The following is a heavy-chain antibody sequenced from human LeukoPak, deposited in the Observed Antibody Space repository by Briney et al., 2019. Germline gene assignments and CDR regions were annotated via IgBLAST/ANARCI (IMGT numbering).Heavy chain of an antibody. V-gene: IGHV3-30*02. CDR2: IRFDGSNK. CDR1: GFIFSSYG. D-gene: IGHD6-19*01. CDR3: TRHEHKALAGDT. J-gene: IGHJ5*02. Sequence: GGSLRLSCAASGFIFSSYGMHWVRQAPGKGLEWVAFIRFDGSNKYYADSVKGRFTISRDNSKNTLYLQMNSLRAEDTAVYFCTRHEHKALAGDTWGPGTLVTVSS.